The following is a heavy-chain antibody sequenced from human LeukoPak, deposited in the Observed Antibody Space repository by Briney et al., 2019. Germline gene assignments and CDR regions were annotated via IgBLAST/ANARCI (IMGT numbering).Heavy chain of an antibody. CDR1: GYTFTGYY. CDR3: ARDSKSFTMIVVVTTRKGYFDY. Sequence: ASVKVSCKASGYTFTGYYMHWVRQAPGQGLEWMGWINPNSGGTNYAQKFQGKVTMTRDTSISTAYMELSRLRSDDTAVYYCARDSKSFTMIVVVTTRKGYFDYWGQGTLVTVSS. CDR2: INPNSGGT. V-gene: IGHV1-2*02. D-gene: IGHD3-22*01. J-gene: IGHJ4*02.